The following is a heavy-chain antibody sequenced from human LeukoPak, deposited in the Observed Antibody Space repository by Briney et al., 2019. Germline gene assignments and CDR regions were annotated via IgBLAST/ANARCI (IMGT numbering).Heavy chain of an antibody. J-gene: IGHJ4*02. CDR1: GGSISSYY. D-gene: IGHD6-19*01. V-gene: IGHV4-59*08. CDR3: ARLVAVAGKGFDY. Sequence: SETLSLTCTVSGGSISSYYWSWIRQPPGKGLEWIGYIYYSGSTNYNPSLKSRVTISVDTSKNLFSLKLSSVTAADTAVYYCARLVAVAGKGFDYWGQGTLVTVSS. CDR2: IYYSGST.